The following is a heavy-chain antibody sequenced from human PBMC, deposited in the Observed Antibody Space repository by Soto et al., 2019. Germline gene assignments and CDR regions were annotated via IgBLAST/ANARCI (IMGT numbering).Heavy chain of an antibody. V-gene: IGHV3-33*01. J-gene: IGHJ4*02. CDR1: GFTFRTSG. CDR2: IWYDGKTT. CDR3: ARDRSGYDQTPDY. Sequence: QVQLVEAGGGVVQPGRSLRLSCAASGFTFRTSGMHWVRQAPGKGLEWVAVIWYDGKTTYYADSVKGRFTISRDNSKNILYLQMSSLRAEDTAVYYCARDRSGYDQTPDYWGQGALVTVSS. D-gene: IGHD5-12*01.